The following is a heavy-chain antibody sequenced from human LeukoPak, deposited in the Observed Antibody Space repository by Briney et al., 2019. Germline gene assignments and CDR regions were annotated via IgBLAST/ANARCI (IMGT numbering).Heavy chain of an antibody. CDR3: AKMGPTGTFYFDY. V-gene: IGHV3-23*01. J-gene: IGHJ4*02. CDR1: GFTFSVYS. Sequence: PGGSLRLSCAASGFTFSVYSMNWVRQAPGKGLEWVSTISGSGGGTYYADSMKGRFTISRDNSKNTLYLQMNSLRAEDTAVYYCAKMGPTGTFYFDYWGQGTLVTVSS. D-gene: IGHD1-7*01. CDR2: ISGSGGGT.